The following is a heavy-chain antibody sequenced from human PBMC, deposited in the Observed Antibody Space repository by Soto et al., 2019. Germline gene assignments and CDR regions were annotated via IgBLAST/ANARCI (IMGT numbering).Heavy chain of an antibody. CDR3: ARNDGYCSSTSCNPLFDY. V-gene: IGHV4-39*01. Sequence: PSETLSLTCTVSGGSISSSSYYWGWIRQPPGKGLEWIGSIYYSGSTYYNPSLKSRVTISVDTSKNQFSLKLSSVTAADTAVYYCARNDGYCSSTSCNPLFDYWGQGTLVTVSS. J-gene: IGHJ4*02. CDR2: IYYSGST. D-gene: IGHD2-2*01. CDR1: GGSISSSSYY.